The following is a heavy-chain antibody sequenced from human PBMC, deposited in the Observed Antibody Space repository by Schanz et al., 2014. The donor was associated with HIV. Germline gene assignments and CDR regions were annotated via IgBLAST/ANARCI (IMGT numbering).Heavy chain of an antibody. CDR3: ATCRCDGELSLLRY. D-gene: IGHD3-16*02. J-gene: IGHJ4*02. CDR1: GYTFTNYY. Sequence: QVHLVQSGAEVRRPGASVKVSCMASGYTFTNYYIHWVRQAPGQGPEWMGWIDCSNGDTYYKKNFRGRVTMTRDTPITTVFMELSGLRSDDTAVYYCATCRCDGELSLLRYWGQGTLVTVSS. CDR2: IDCSNGDT. V-gene: IGHV1-2*02.